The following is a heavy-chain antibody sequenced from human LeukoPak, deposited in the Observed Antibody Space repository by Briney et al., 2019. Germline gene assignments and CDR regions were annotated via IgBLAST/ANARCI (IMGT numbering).Heavy chain of an antibody. D-gene: IGHD6-19*01. CDR1: GFTFSSYS. Sequence: PGGSLRLSCAASGFTFSSYSMNWVRQAPGKGLEWVSSISSSSSYIYYAGSVKGRFTISRDNAKNSLYLQMNSLRAEDTAVYYCASEIAVAGTGDYWGQGTLVTVSS. CDR2: ISSSSSYI. J-gene: IGHJ4*02. V-gene: IGHV3-21*01. CDR3: ASEIAVAGTGDY.